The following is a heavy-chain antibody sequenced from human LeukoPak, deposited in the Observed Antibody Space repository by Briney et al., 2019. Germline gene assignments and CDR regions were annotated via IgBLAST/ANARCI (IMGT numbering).Heavy chain of an antibody. CDR2: ISPTGSTT. CDR3: ARGPNSNWSGLDF. CDR1: GFSFSGHW. D-gene: IGHD6-6*01. Sequence: GGSLRLSCTASGFSFSGHWMHWARQLPGKGLVWVSRISPTGSTTSYADSVKGRFTVSRDNAKNTHYLQVNNLRAEDTAVYYCARGPNSNWSGLDFWGQGTLLTVSS. J-gene: IGHJ4*02. V-gene: IGHV3-74*01.